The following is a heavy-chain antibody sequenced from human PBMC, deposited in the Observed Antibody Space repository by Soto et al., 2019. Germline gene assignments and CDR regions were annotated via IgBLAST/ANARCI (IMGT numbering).Heavy chain of an antibody. D-gene: IGHD4-4*01. J-gene: IGHJ4*02. CDR3: ARVTKYSNYVGY. CDR1: GGSINSGDYY. Sequence: SETLSLTCTVSGGSINSGDYYWSWIRQPPGKGLEWIGYIYYSGSTYYNPSLKSRVTISVDTSKNQFSLKLSSVTAADTAVYYCARVTKYSNYVGYWGQGTLVTVSS. V-gene: IGHV4-30-4*01. CDR2: IYYSGST.